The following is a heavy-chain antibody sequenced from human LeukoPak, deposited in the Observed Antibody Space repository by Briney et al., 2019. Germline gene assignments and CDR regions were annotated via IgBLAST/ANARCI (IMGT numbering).Heavy chain of an antibody. CDR2: ISGSGGST. CDR3: AKTRGYYYGSGSYYPNYYYYYYMDV. CDR1: GFTFSSYA. J-gene: IGHJ6*03. D-gene: IGHD3-10*01. Sequence: GGSLRLSCAASGFTFSSYAMSWVRRAPGKGLEWVSAISGSGGSTYYADSVKGRFTISRDNSKNTLYLQMNSLRAEDTAVYYCAKTRGYYYGSGSYYPNYYYYYYMDVWGKGTTVTDSS. V-gene: IGHV3-23*01.